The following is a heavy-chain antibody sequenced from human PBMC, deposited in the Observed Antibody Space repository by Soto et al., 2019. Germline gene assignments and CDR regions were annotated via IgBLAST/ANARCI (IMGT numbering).Heavy chain of an antibody. J-gene: IGHJ4*02. D-gene: IGHD6-19*01. CDR3: ASDLGEQWLGTLDC. CDR2: IWYDGSNK. V-gene: IGHV3-33*01. Sequence: QVQLVESGGGVVQPGRSLRLSCAASGFTFSSYGMHWVRQAPGKGLEWVAVIWYDGSNKYYADSVKGRFTISRDNSKNTLYLQMNSLRAEDTAVYYCASDLGEQWLGTLDCWGQGTLVTVSS. CDR1: GFTFSSYG.